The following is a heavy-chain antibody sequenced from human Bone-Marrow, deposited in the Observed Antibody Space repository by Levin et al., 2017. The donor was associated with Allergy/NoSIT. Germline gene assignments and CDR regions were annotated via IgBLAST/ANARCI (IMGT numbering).Heavy chain of an antibody. V-gene: IGHV4-4*02. J-gene: IGHJ5*01. Sequence: SQTLSLPCTVSGGSISSKNWWNWVRQPPGKGLEWIGEIYHSGSANYNPSLESRVTISVDKSKNQFSLNLSSVTAADTAMYYCARAIPYYYGSGSYLTWFDSWGQGTLVTVSS. D-gene: IGHD3-10*01. CDR3: ARAIPYYYGSGSYLTWFDS. CDR1: GGSISSKNW. CDR2: IYHSGSA.